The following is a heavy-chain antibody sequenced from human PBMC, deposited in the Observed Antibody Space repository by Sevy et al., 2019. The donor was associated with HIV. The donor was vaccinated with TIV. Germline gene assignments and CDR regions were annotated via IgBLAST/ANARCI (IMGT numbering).Heavy chain of an antibody. CDR1: GYTFTGYY. J-gene: IGHJ4*02. CDR3: ARPMWYSSSWYFFDY. Sequence: ASVKVSCKASGYTFTGYYMHWVRQAPGQGLAWMGWINPNSGGTNYAQKFQGRVTMTRDTSISTAYMELSRLRSDDTAVYYCARPMWYSSSWYFFDYWGQGTLVTVSS. V-gene: IGHV1-2*02. CDR2: INPNSGGT. D-gene: IGHD6-13*01.